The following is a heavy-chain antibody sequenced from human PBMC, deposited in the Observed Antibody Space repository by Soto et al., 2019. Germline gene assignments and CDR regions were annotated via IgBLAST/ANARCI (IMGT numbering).Heavy chain of an antibody. Sequence: GGSLRLSCAASGFTFSSYAMSWVRQAPGKGLEWVSAISGSGGSTYYADSVKGRFTISRDNSKNTLYLQMNSLRAEDTAVYYCAKEFGIVRFGEFPDAFDIWGQGTMVTVSS. D-gene: IGHD3-10*01. CDR3: AKEFGIVRFGEFPDAFDI. J-gene: IGHJ3*02. V-gene: IGHV3-23*01. CDR1: GFTFSSYA. CDR2: ISGSGGST.